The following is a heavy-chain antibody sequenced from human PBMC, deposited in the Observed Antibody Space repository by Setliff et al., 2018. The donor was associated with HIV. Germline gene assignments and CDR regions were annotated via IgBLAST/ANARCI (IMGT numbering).Heavy chain of an antibody. CDR3: ARGWSEGTHLFQVEYFQH. Sequence: SVKVSCKASGGTFGNYDVGWVRQAPGQGLEWVGGIVPILNIANYAQEFQGRATITADKSTSTVYMEVRDLKPDDTALYYCARGWSEGTHLFQVEYFQHWGQGTLVTVSS. V-gene: IGHV1-69*10. D-gene: IGHD2-8*01. CDR2: IVPILNIA. J-gene: IGHJ1*01. CDR1: GGTFGNYD.